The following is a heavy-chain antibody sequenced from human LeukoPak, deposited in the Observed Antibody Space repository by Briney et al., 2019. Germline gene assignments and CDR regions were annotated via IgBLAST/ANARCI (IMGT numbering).Heavy chain of an antibody. CDR2: INPSGGST. J-gene: IGHJ4*02. D-gene: IGHD6-19*01. CDR3: ARYYSGWYYSDY. V-gene: IGHV1-46*01. Sequence: ASVKVSCKASGYTFTSYYMHWVRQAPGQGLEWMGIINPSGGSTSYAQKFQGRVTMARDTSTSTVYMELSSLRSEDTAVYYCARYYSGWYYSDYWGPGTLVTVSS. CDR1: GYTFTSYY.